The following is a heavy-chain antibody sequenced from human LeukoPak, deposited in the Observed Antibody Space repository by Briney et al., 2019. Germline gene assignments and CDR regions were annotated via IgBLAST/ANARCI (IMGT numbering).Heavy chain of an antibody. J-gene: IGHJ4*02. CDR3: TKAIGGSGYYGVDY. V-gene: IGHV3-43*02. CDR2: ISGDGGDT. D-gene: IGHD3-3*01. Sequence: QPGGSLRLSCAASGFTFDDYAMHWVRQAPGKGLEWVSLISGDGGDTSYADSVRGRFTISRDNRKSSLYLQMNSLTTEDTALYYCTKAIGGSGYYGVDYWGQGTLVTVSS. CDR1: GFTFDDYA.